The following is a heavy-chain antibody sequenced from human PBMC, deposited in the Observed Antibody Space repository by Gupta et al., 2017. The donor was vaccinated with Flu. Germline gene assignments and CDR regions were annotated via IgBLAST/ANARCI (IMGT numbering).Heavy chain of an antibody. CDR2: IYYIGDT. V-gene: IGHV4-31*03. J-gene: IGHJ5*02. CDR3: ARVSNSYNARWVAP. Sequence: QVHLQESGPGLVKPSQTLSLTCQVSGGSIGRGGYYWNWIRQHPGKGLEWIGNIYYIGDTFYNPSLKNRVTISVDTSQNQFSLKLRSVTAADTAVYYCARVSNSYNARWVAPWGQGSLITVSS. CDR1: GGSIGRGGYY. D-gene: IGHD5-18*01.